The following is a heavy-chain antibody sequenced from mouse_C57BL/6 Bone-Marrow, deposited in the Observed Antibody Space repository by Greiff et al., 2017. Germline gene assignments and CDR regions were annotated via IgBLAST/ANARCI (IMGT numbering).Heavy chain of an antibody. Sequence: VQLQESGPGLVQPSQSLSITCTVSGFSLTSYGVHWVRQSPGKGLEWLGVIWSGGSTDYNAAFISRLSISKDNSKSQVFFKMNSLQADDTAIYYCARKGNDFYYYAMDYWGQGTSVTVSS. CDR1: GFSLTSYG. V-gene: IGHV2-2*01. D-gene: IGHD2-4*01. CDR2: IWSGGST. CDR3: ARKGNDFYYYAMDY. J-gene: IGHJ4*01.